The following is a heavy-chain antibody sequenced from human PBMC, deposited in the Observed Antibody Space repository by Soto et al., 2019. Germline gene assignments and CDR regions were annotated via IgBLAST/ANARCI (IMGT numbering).Heavy chain of an antibody. CDR1: GGSISSYY. CDR3: ARDHDYGAAFDI. V-gene: IGHV4-59*01. CDR2: IYYSGST. D-gene: IGHD4-17*01. J-gene: IGHJ3*02. Sequence: SETLSLTCTVSGGSISSYYWSWIRQPPGKGLEWIGYIYYSGSTNYNPSLKSRVTISVDTSKNQFSLKLSSVTAADTAVYYCARDHDYGAAFDIWGQGTMVTVSS.